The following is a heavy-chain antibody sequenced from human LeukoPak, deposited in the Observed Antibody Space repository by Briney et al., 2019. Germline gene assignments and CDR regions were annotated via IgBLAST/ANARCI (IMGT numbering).Heavy chain of an antibody. CDR1: GGTLNNSA. CDR2: IMPLFGTA. D-gene: IGHD4-17*01. CDR3: ARDVHGDYGSGWFDP. Sequence: SVKVSCKTSGGTLNNSAISWVRQAPGQGLEWLGGIMPLFGTAGYAQKSQGRVTITKDESTRTVYLELTSLTSDDTAVYYCARDVHGDYGSGWFDPWGQGTLVSVSS. V-gene: IGHV1-69*05. J-gene: IGHJ5*02.